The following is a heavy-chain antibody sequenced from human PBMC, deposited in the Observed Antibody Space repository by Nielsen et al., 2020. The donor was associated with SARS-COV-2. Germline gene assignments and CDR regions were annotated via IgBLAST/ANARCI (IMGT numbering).Heavy chain of an antibody. J-gene: IGHJ6*02. Sequence: GESLKISCKGSGYSFTSYWIGWVRQMPGKGLEWMGIIYPGDSDTRYSPSFQGQVTISADKSISTAYLQWSSLKASDTAMYYCAVESRQNGGNSVTKPNYYYYGMDVWGQGTTVTVSS. CDR3: AVESRQNGGNSVTKPNYYYYGMDV. CDR1: GYSFTSYW. D-gene: IGHD4-23*01. CDR2: IYPGDSDT. V-gene: IGHV5-51*01.